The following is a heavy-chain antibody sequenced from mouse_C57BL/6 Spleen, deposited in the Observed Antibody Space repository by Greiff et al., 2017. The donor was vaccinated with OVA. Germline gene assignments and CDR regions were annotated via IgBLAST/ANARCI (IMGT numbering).Heavy chain of an antibody. J-gene: IGHJ4*01. V-gene: IGHV5-16*01. CDR2: INYDGSST. D-gene: IGHD2-4*01. CDR1: GFTFSDYY. Sequence: EVQVVESEGGLVQPGSSMKLSCTASGFTFSDYYMAWVRQVPEKGLEWVATINYDGSSTYYLDSLKSRFIISRDNAKNILYLQMSSLKSEDTATYYCAREGLRHDYYAMDYWGQGTSVTVSS. CDR3: AREGLRHDYYAMDY.